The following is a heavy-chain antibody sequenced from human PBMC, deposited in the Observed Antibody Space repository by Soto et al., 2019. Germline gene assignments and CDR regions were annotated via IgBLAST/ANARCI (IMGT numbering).Heavy chain of an antibody. V-gene: IGHV3-15*01. CDR3: TTEGPYCSSTSCYDYYYYGMDV. CDR1: GFTFSNAW. J-gene: IGHJ6*02. D-gene: IGHD2-2*01. CDR2: IKSKTDGGTT. Sequence: GGSLRLSCAASGFTFSNAWMSWVRQAPGKGLEWVGRIKSKTDGGTTDYAAPVKGRFTISRDDSKNTLYLQMNSLKTEDTAVYYCTTEGPYCSSTSCYDYYYYGMDVWGQGTTVTVSS.